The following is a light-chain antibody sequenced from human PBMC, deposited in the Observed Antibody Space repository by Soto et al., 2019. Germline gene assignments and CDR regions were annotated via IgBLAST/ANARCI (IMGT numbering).Light chain of an antibody. CDR2: LNS. V-gene: IGLV1-44*01. CDR1: SSDVGGYNY. Sequence: QSVLTQPASVSGSPGQSITISCTGTSSDVGGYNYVSWYQQLPGMAPKLLIYLNSRRPSGVPDRFSGSKSGTSASLAISGLQSEDEAEYYCATWDDSLNLLYVFGTGTKVTVL. CDR3: ATWDDSLNLLYV. J-gene: IGLJ1*01.